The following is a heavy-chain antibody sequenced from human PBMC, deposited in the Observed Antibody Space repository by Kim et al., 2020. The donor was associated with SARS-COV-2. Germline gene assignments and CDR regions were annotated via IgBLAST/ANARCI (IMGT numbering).Heavy chain of an antibody. CDR2: IESKAKNYAT. D-gene: IGHD6-19*01. Sequence: GGSLRLSCATSGFTFSGSAMHWVRQAPGKGLEWVGCIESKAKNYATAYAASVNGRFTISRDDSKNTAYLQMNSLKIDDTAVYYCLRVGAVAGRDVLDIWGQGTMVSVSS. J-gene: IGHJ3*02. V-gene: IGHV3-73*01. CDR3: LRVGAVAGRDVLDI. CDR1: GFTFSGSA.